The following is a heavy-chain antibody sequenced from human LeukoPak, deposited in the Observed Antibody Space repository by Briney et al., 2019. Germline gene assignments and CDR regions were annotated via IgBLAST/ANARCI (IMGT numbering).Heavy chain of an antibody. V-gene: IGHV3-30*02. J-gene: IGHJ1*01. Sequence: GGSLRLSCAASGFTFSNYGIHWVRQAPGKGLEWVAFIRYDGSDKYYADSVKGRFTISRDNSKNTLFLQMNSLRAEDTAVYYCAKDRNYYRSGNLFQHWGQGTLVTVSS. CDR2: IRYDGSDK. D-gene: IGHD3-10*01. CDR1: GFTFSNYG. CDR3: AKDRNYYRSGNLFQH.